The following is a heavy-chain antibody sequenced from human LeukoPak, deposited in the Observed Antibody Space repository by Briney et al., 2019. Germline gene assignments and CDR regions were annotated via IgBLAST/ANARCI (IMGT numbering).Heavy chain of an antibody. CDR1: GYTFTSYY. D-gene: IGHD5-18*01. J-gene: IGHJ6*03. Sequence: WASVKVSCKASGYTFTSYYMHWVRQAPGQGLEWMGIINPSGGSTSYAQKFQGRVTMTRDTSTSTVYMELSSLRSEDTAVYYCARGGYSYGSTYYYYYYYMDVWGKGTTVTVSS. CDR3: ARGGYSYGSTYYYYYYYMDV. V-gene: IGHV1-46*01. CDR2: INPSGGST.